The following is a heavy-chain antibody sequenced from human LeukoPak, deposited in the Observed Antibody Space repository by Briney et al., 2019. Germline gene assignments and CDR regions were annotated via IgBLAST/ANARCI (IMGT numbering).Heavy chain of an antibody. V-gene: IGHV3-21*04. CDR3: TIQYSSSSDGPRDY. D-gene: IGHD6-6*01. CDR2: ISSSSSYI. J-gene: IGHJ4*02. CDR1: GFTFSSYS. Sequence: GGSLRLSCAASGFTFSSYSMNWVRQAPGKGLEWVSSISSSSSYIYYADSVKGRFTISRDNAKTSLYLQMNSLKTEDTAVYYCTIQYSSSSDGPRDYWGQGTLVTVSS.